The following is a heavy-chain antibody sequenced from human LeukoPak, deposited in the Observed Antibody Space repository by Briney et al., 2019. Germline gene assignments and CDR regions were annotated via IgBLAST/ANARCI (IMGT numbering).Heavy chain of an antibody. Sequence: GGSLRLSCAASGFTFNSYNMNWVRQAPGKGLEWVSNIVPSSATIYYADSVKGRFTVSRDNAKNSLYLQMNSLRAEDTPVYYFARIGIGGDYPSYYYYMDVWGKGTTVTVSS. CDR1: GFTFNSYN. J-gene: IGHJ6*03. CDR2: IVPSSATI. CDR3: ARIGIGGDYPSYYYYMDV. D-gene: IGHD2-21*02. V-gene: IGHV3-48*04.